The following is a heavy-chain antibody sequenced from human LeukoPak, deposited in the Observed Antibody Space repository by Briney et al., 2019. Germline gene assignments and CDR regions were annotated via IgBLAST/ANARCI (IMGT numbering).Heavy chain of an antibody. V-gene: IGHV1-69*04. D-gene: IGHD6-13*01. CDR1: GGTFSSYA. J-gene: IGHJ4*02. Sequence: VASVTVSCKASGGTFSSYAISWVRQAPGQGLEWMGRIIPILGIANYAQKFQGRVTITADKSTSTAYMELSSLRSEDTAVYYCARAFHSSSWYDYWGQGTLVTVSS. CDR2: IIPILGIA. CDR3: ARAFHSSSWYDY.